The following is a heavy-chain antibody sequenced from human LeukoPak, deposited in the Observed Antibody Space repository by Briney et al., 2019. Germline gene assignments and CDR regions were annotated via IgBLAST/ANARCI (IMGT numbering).Heavy chain of an antibody. CDR1: GYTFTGYY. D-gene: IGHD1-26*01. CDR3: ARDKLVGATRALVPTH. CDR2: INPNSGGT. Sequence: ASVKVSCKASGYTFTGYYMHWVRQAPGQGLEWMGRINPNSGGTNYAQKFQGRVTMTRDTSISTAYMELSRLRSDDTAVYYCARDKLVGATRALVPTHWGQGTLVTVSS. J-gene: IGHJ4*02. V-gene: IGHV1-2*06.